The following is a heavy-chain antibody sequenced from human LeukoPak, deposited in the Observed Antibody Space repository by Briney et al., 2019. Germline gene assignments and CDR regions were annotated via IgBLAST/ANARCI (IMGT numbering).Heavy chain of an antibody. Sequence: ASVKVSCKASGYTFTTYYIHWVRHAPGQGLEWMGIINPIGGTTDYAQKFQGRVTMTRDTSTSTVYMELSSLRSEDTAVYYCAALGGIAAPRIDYWGQGTLVTVSS. CDR2: INPIGGTT. V-gene: IGHV1-46*01. D-gene: IGHD6-13*01. J-gene: IGHJ4*02. CDR3: AALGGIAAPRIDY. CDR1: GYTFTTYY.